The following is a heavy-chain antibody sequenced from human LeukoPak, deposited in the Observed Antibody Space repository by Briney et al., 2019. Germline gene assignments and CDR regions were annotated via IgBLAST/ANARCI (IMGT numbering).Heavy chain of an antibody. CDR3: ARAGIVVVVAATPRGVFDY. CDR2: INHSGST. J-gene: IGHJ4*02. Sequence: SETLSLTCSVSGDSFDRYYWSWIRQPPGKGLEWIGEINHSGSTNYNPSLKSRVTISVDTSKNQFSLKLSSVTAADTAVYYCARAGIVVVVAATPRGVFDYWGQGTLVTVSS. D-gene: IGHD2-15*01. CDR1: GDSFDRYY. V-gene: IGHV4-34*01.